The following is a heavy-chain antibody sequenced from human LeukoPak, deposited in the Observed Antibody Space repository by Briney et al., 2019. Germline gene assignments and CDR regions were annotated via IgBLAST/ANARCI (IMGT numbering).Heavy chain of an antibody. V-gene: IGHV6-1*01. CDR1: GDSVSSNSAA. CDR3: ARGRGREDGYYYYYMDV. CDR2: TYYRSKWYN. Sequence: SRTLSLTCAISGDSVSSNSAAWNWIRQSPSRGLEWLGRTYYRSKWYNDYAVSVKSRITINPDTSKNQFSLQLNSVTPEDTAVYYCARGRGREDGYYYYYMDVWGKGTTVTVSS. J-gene: IGHJ6*03. D-gene: IGHD1-26*01.